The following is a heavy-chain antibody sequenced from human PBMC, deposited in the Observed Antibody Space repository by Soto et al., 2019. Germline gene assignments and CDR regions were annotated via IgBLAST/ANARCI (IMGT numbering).Heavy chain of an antibody. J-gene: IGHJ4*02. CDR2: NFYTGNT. D-gene: IGHD2-21*02. CDR1: GGSISSFY. V-gene: IGHV4-59*08. CDR3: ARWTSCGGDCYWLDY. Sequence: PSETLSLTCIVSGGSISSFYWGWIRQPPEKGLEWIGNNFYTGNTGYNPSLRSRVTISLDTSRNQFFLKVNSVAAADTAVYYCARWTSCGGDCYWLDYWGPGTLVTVSS.